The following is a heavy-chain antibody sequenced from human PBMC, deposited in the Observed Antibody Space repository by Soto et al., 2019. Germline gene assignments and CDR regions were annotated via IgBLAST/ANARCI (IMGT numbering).Heavy chain of an antibody. CDR2: ISAYNGNT. J-gene: IGHJ6*02. CDR3: ARERRLRFLEWLSHHYYYGMDV. CDR1: GYTFTSYG. D-gene: IGHD3-3*01. Sequence: ASVKVSCKASGYTFTSYGISWVRQAPGQGLEWMGWISAYNGNTNYAQKLQGRVTMTTDTSTSTAYMELRSLRSDDTAVYYCARERRLRFLEWLSHHYYYGMDVWGQGTTVTVSS. V-gene: IGHV1-18*01.